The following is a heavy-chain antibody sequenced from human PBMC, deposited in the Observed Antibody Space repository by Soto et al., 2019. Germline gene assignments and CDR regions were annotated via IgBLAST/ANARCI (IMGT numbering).Heavy chain of an antibody. CDR1: GGSISSSSYY. J-gene: IGHJ6*02. CDR3: ARIGILAYYAILTRPPVYYGMDV. D-gene: IGHD3-9*01. CDR2: IYYSGST. V-gene: IGHV4-39*01. Sequence: KASETLSLTCTVSGGSISSSSYYWGWIRQPPGKGLEWIGSIYYSGSTYYNPSLKSRVTISVDTSKNQFSLKLSSVTAADTAVYYCARIGILAYYAILTRPPVYYGMDVWGQGTTVTVSS.